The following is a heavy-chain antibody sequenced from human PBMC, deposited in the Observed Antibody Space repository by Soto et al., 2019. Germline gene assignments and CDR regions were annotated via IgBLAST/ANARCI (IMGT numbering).Heavy chain of an antibody. V-gene: IGHV5-51*01. J-gene: IGHJ6*01. D-gene: IGHD2-2*01. Sequence: PGESLNSSCEGSGYNFTNYWIVWVLQMPGKGLEWMGIIYPGDSDTRYSPSFQGQVTISADNSISTAYLQWRSPKASDTAMYYCARRPVWTLVPAGQGMDVWGQWTPVTVSS. CDR3: ARRPVWTLVPAGQGMDV. CDR1: GYNFTNYW. CDR2: IYPGDSDT.